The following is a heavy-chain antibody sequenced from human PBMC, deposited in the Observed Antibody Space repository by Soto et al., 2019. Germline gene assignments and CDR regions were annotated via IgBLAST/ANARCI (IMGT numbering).Heavy chain of an antibody. CDR3: AREDRGYCSSTSCYSGDWFDP. V-gene: IGHV1-46*01. Sequence: QVQLVQSGAEVKKPGASVKVSCKASGYTFTSYYMHWVRQAPGQGIEWMGIINPSGGSTSYAQKLQGTVTMTRDTSTSTVYMELSSLRSEATAVYYCAREDRGYCSSTSCYSGDWFDPWGQGTLVTVSS. J-gene: IGHJ5*02. D-gene: IGHD2-2*03. CDR2: INPSGGST. CDR1: GYTFTSYY.